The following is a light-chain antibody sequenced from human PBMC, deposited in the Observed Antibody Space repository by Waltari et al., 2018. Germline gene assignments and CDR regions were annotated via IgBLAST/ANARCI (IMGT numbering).Light chain of an antibody. J-gene: IGKJ3*01. Sequence: EIVLTQSPATLSVSPGERATLSCRASQSIKTNLAWYQQRPGQAPRLLIYGASNRAAGVPAMFSGSGSGTDFTLTISSLQSEDFALYYCQQYNNWPPVFTFGPGTKLDIK. CDR1: QSIKTN. CDR3: QQYNNWPPVFT. CDR2: GAS. V-gene: IGKV3-15*01.